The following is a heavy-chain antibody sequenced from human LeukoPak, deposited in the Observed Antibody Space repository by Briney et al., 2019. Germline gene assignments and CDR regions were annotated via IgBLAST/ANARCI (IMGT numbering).Heavy chain of an antibody. V-gene: IGHV1-18*01. CDR3: ARSVTRTYYDFWSGHHYFDY. J-gene: IGHJ4*02. D-gene: IGHD3-3*01. Sequence: ASVKVSGKASGYTFTSYGISWVRQAPGQGLEWMGWISAYNGNTNYAQKLQGRVTMTTDTSTSTAYMELRSLRSDDTAVYYCARSVTRTYYDFWSGHHYFDYWGQGTLVTVSS. CDR2: ISAYNGNT. CDR1: GYTFTSYG.